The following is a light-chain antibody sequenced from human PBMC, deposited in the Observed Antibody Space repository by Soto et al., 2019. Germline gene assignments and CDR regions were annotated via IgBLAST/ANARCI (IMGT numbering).Light chain of an antibody. V-gene: IGKV1-17*01. J-gene: IGKJ1*01. CDR1: QGIRNA. Sequence: DIQMTQSPSSLSASVGDRVTITCRASQGIRNALVWYQQKPGKAPKRLIYAASSLHSGVPSRFSGSGSGTEFTLTISSLQPEDFATYYCLQHNSYPRTFGQGTKVEIK. CDR3: LQHNSYPRT. CDR2: AAS.